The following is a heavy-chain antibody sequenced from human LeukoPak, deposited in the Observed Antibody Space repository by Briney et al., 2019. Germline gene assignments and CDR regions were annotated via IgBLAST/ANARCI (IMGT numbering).Heavy chain of an antibody. CDR1: GFTFSSYG. D-gene: IGHD3-10*01. V-gene: IGHV3-30*02. CDR2: IRYEGSNK. Sequence: GGSLRLSCAASGFTFSSYGMHWVRQAPGKGLEWVAFIRYEGSNKYYADSVKGRFTISRDNSKNTLYLQMNSLRAEDTAVYYCASGSGSYRTPYYYVDVWGTGTTVTVSS. CDR3: ASGSGSYRTPYYYVDV. J-gene: IGHJ6*03.